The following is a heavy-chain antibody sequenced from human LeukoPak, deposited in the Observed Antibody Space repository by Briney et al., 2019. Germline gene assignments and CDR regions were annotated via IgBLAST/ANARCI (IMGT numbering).Heavy chain of an antibody. CDR2: IFYSGNT. D-gene: IGHD3-3*01. Sequence: SETLSLTCTVSGGSISSSSYYWGWIRQPPGEGLKWIGSIFYSGNTYYNPSLKSRVTISVDTSKNQFSVKLSSVTAADTAVYYCARLYVLRFLEWSPTSRTVGDAFDIWGQGTMVAVSS. J-gene: IGHJ3*02. CDR1: GGSISSSSYY. V-gene: IGHV4-39*01. CDR3: ARLYVLRFLEWSPTSRTVGDAFDI.